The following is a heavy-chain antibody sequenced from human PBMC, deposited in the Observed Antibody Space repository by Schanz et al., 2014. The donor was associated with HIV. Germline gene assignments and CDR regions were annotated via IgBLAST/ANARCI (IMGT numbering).Heavy chain of an antibody. J-gene: IGHJ4*02. CDR3: AKEEQQLGGVGGYHFDY. D-gene: IGHD6-13*01. V-gene: IGHV3-30*04. CDR1: GFTFSDYA. Sequence: QVQLVESGGGVVQPGRSLRLSCAVSGFTFSDYAMHWVRQAPGKGLEWVAVISYDGSNKYYADSVKGRFTISRDISKNTLYLQMNSLRAEDTAVYYCAKEEQQLGGVGGYHFDYWGQGTLVTVSS. CDR2: ISYDGSNK.